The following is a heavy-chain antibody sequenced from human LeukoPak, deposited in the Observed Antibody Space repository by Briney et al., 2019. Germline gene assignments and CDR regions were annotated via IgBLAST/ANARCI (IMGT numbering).Heavy chain of an antibody. D-gene: IGHD4/OR15-4a*01. CDR1: GGSISNYY. J-gene: IGHJ6*04. CDR2: KSVSGHT. CDR3: VRVSRIDYGANPEGDV. V-gene: IGHV4-4*07. Sequence: SETLSLTCTVSGGSISNYYWNWIRQPAGKGLEWIGRKSVSGHTNYRSSLESRVTMSVDTSKNQLSLRLNSVTTADTAVYYCVRVSRIDYGANPEGDVWGKGITVIVSS.